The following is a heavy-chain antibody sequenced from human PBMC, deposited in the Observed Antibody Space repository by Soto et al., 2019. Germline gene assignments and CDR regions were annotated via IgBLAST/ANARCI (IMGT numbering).Heavy chain of an antibody. J-gene: IGHJ4*02. V-gene: IGHV4-4*02. CDR1: SGSISSSNW. Sequence: QVQLQESRPGLVKPSGTLSLTCAVSSGSISSSNWWSWVRQPPGKGMEWIGEIYHSGRTNYNTSLMCRVTLSVDKSKNRFSLKLSAVTAAQTAVYYRARAAVAERYYFDYWGLGSHVTVSA. CDR3: ARAAVAERYYFDY. D-gene: IGHD6-19*01. CDR2: IYHSGRT.